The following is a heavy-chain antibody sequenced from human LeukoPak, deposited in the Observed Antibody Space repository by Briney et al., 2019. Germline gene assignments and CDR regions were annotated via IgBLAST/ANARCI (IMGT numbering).Heavy chain of an antibody. CDR1: GGSISSGGYS. D-gene: IGHD3-16*02. CDR2: IYHSGST. J-gene: IGHJ3*02. CDR3: ARAFTFGGVIAIDAFDI. Sequence: SETLSLTCTVSGGSISSGGYSWSWIRQPPGKGLEWIGYIYHSGSTYYNPSLKSRVTISVDRSKNQFSLKLSSVTAADTAVYYCARAFTFGGVIAIDAFDIWGQGTMVTVSS. V-gene: IGHV4-30-2*01.